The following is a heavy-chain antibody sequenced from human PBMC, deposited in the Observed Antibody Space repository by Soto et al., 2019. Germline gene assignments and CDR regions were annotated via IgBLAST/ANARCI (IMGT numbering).Heavy chain of an antibody. CDR1: DGSISTYY. J-gene: IGHJ4*02. V-gene: IGHV4-4*07. Sequence: SSETLSLTCTVSDGSISTYYCNWIRQPAGKGLEWIGRIDASGSTDYDPSLKSRVTMSVDTSKNQFSLRLSSVIAADTAVYYCARGGHDFWSGPFDYWGQGAQVTVSS. D-gene: IGHD3-3*01. CDR3: ARGGHDFWSGPFDY. CDR2: IDASGST.